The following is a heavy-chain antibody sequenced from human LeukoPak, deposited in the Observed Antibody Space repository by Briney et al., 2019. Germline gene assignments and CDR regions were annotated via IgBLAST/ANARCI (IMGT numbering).Heavy chain of an antibody. D-gene: IGHD3-10*01. J-gene: IGHJ4*02. CDR1: GGSFSGYQ. CDR3: ARLRAILLWFGELLDGPTIDY. Sequence: SETLSLTCAVYGGSFSGYQWSWIRQPPGEGLEWIGEINHSENTDYNPSLKSRVTISVDTSKNQFSLKLSSVTAADTAVYYCARLRAILLWFGELLDGPTIDYWGQGTLVTVSS. CDR2: INHSENT. V-gene: IGHV4-34*01.